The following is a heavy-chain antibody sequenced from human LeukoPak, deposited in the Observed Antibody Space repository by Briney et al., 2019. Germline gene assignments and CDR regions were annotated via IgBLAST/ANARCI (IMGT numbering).Heavy chain of an antibody. J-gene: IGHJ5*01. CDR2: IYPGDSDT. CDR1: GYSFTSYW. Sequence: PGASLKISCKGSGYSFTSYWIGWVRQLPGKGLEWMGIIYPGDSDTRYSPSFQGQVTISADKSISTAYLQWSSLKASDTAMYYCARSVGPYSSSSGVDSWGQGTLVTVSS. D-gene: IGHD6-6*01. CDR3: ARSVGPYSSSSGVDS. V-gene: IGHV5-51*01.